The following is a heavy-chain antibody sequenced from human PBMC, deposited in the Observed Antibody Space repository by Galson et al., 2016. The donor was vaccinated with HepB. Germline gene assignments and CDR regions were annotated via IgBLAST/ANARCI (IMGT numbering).Heavy chain of an antibody. Sequence: SLRLSCAASGFTFSRYGMHWVRQAPGEGLGSVAFIRYDGTNKFYADSVKGRFTISRDNSKNTLYLQLNSLRAEDTAVYYCAREDPNIAVAALDYWGQGTLVTVSS. V-gene: IGHV3-30*02. CDR2: IRYDGTNK. CDR3: AREDPNIAVAALDY. J-gene: IGHJ4*02. D-gene: IGHD6-19*01. CDR1: GFTFSRYG.